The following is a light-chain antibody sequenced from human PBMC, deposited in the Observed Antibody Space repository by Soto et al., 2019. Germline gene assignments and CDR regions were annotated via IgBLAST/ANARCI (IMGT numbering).Light chain of an antibody. CDR2: GNS. V-gene: IGLV1-40*01. CDR1: SSNIGAGYD. J-gene: IGLJ1*01. CDR3: QSYDSSLSGSYV. Sequence: QSVLTQPPSVSGAPGQRVTISCTGSSSNIGAGYDVHWYQQLPGTAPKLLIYGNSNRPSGVPDRFSGSKSGTSASLVITGLQVEDEADYYCQSYDSSLSGSYVFGTGTKVTVL.